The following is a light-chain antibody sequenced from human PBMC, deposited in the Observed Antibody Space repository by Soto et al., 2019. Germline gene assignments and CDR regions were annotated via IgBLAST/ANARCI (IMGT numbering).Light chain of an antibody. V-gene: IGKV3-20*01. Sequence: EIVLTQSPGPLSLSPGERATLSCRASQSVSSYYLAWYQQKPGQAPRLLIYAASSRATGIPGRFSGGGSGTDFTLTISRLEPEDFAVYYCQQCGSSPWTFGQGTKVEIK. J-gene: IGKJ1*01. CDR2: AAS. CDR3: QQCGSSPWT. CDR1: QSVSSYY.